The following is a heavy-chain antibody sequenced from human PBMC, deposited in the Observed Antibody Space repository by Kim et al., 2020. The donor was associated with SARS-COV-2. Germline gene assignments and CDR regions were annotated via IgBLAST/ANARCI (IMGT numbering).Heavy chain of an antibody. Sequence: GGSLRLSCAAFGFTFDFYAMSWVRQAPGKGLEWVSTISGTGESTYYADSVKGRFTISRDNSNNTLYLQMNSLRAEDTATYYCANTGGIGCSRGEYFQYWG. V-gene: IGHV3-23*01. J-gene: IGHJ1*01. CDR2: ISGTGEST. CDR1: GFTFDFYA. D-gene: IGHD6-19*01. CDR3: ANTGGIGCSRGEYFQY.